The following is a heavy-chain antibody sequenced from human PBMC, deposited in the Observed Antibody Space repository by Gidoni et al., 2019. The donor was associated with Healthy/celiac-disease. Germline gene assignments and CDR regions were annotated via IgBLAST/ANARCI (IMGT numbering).Heavy chain of an antibody. CDR2: INHSGST. CDR1: GVSFSGYY. Sequence: QVQLQQWGAGLLKPSETLSLPCAVYGVSFSGYYWSWIRQPPGKGLEWIGEINHSGSTNYNPSLKSRVTISVDTSKNQFSLKLSSVTAADTAVYYCARGYCSSTSCRFDSWGQGTLVTVSS. CDR3: ARGYCSSTSCRFDS. D-gene: IGHD2-2*01. V-gene: IGHV4-34*01. J-gene: IGHJ4*02.